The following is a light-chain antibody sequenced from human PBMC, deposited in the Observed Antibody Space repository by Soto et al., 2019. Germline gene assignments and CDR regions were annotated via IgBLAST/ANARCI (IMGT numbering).Light chain of an antibody. J-gene: IGKJ2*01. Sequence: ENGVTQSPGTLPLSPVERATLSCRASQSVSSTYLAWYQQKPGQAPRLLIYGASSRATGIPDRFIGSGSGTDFTLTISRLEPEDFAVYYCQQYGSRTYTFGQGTKLEIK. CDR3: QQYGSRTYT. CDR2: GAS. V-gene: IGKV3-20*01. CDR1: QSVSSTY.